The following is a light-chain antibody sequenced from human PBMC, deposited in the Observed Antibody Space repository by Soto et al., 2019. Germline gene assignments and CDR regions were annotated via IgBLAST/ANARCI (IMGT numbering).Light chain of an antibody. CDR1: QDIGHS. J-gene: IGKJ1*01. CDR3: QQYDTYWT. CDR2: GAS. Sequence: DIQMTQSPSSLSASVGDRVTFACRASQDIGHSLAWYQQKPGKPIQLLIYGASTLHSGVPSRFSGSGSGAEFTLTISSLQPDDFATYYCQQYDTYWTFGQGTKVDI. V-gene: IGKV1-27*01.